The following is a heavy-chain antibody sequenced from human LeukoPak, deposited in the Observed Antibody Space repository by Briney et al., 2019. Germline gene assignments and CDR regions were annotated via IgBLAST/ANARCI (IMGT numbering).Heavy chain of an antibody. CDR2: ISGSGGST. J-gene: IGHJ6*03. CDR3: AKVGGYSSSWQYYYYYYMDV. Sequence: GGSLRLSCAASGFTFSSYAMSWVRQAPGKGLEWVSAISGSGGSTYYADSVKGRFTISRDNSKNTLYLQMNSLRAEDTAVYYCAKVGGYSSSWQYYYYYYMDVWGKGTTVTVSS. CDR1: GFTFSSYA. D-gene: IGHD6-13*01. V-gene: IGHV3-23*01.